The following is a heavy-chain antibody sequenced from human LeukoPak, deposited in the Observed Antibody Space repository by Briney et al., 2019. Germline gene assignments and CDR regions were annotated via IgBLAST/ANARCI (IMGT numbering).Heavy chain of an antibody. CDR1: GGSSSGYY. V-gene: IGHV4-34*01. J-gene: IGHJ6*04. CDR2: INHSGST. D-gene: IGHD2-2*01. CDR3: ASAPGYCSSTSCYAMSYYYYYGMDV. Sequence: SGTLSLTCAVYGGSSSGYYWSWIRQPPGKGLEWIGEINHSGSTNYNPSLKSRVTISVDTSKNQFSLKLSSVTAADTAVYYCASAPGYCSSTSCYAMSYYYYYGMDVWGKGTTVTVSS.